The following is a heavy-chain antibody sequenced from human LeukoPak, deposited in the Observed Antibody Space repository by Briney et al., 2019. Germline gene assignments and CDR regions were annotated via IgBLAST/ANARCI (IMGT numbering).Heavy chain of an antibody. Sequence: GGSLRLSCAASGFTFSNCAMSWVRQAPGKGLEWVSGISGSGGTTYYADSVKGRFTISRDNAKNSLYLQMNSLRAEDTAVYYCARGSYYDFWSGYYYFDYWGQGTLVTVSS. CDR1: GFTFSNCA. CDR2: ISGSGGTT. CDR3: ARGSYYDFWSGYYYFDY. D-gene: IGHD3-3*01. J-gene: IGHJ4*02. V-gene: IGHV3-23*01.